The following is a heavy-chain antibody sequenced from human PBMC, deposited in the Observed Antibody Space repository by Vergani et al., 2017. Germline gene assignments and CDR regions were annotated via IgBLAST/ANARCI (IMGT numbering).Heavy chain of an antibody. Sequence: QVQLQESGPGLVKPSETLSLTCTVSGGSISSYYWSWIRQPPGKGLECIGYIYYSGSTNYNPSLKSRVTISVDTSKNHFSLKLSSVPAAGTAVYYCARHVGAAANWYFDLWGRGTLVTVSS. CDR2: IYYSGST. V-gene: IGHV4-59*08. D-gene: IGHD6-13*01. J-gene: IGHJ2*01. CDR1: GGSISSYY. CDR3: ARHVGAAANWYFDL.